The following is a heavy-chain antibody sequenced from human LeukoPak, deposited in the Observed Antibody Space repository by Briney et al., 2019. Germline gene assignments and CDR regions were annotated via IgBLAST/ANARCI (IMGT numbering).Heavy chain of an antibody. D-gene: IGHD4-17*01. Sequence: TGGSLRLSCAASGFTFSSYSMNCVRQAPGEGLEWVSYISSRSTSIYYANSVRGRFTISRDNAKNSLYLQMNSLRDEDTAVYSCARAKDGDDHPGDYWGQGTLVTVSS. V-gene: IGHV3-48*02. CDR2: ISSRSTSI. CDR3: ARAKDGDDHPGDY. CDR1: GFTFSSYS. J-gene: IGHJ4*02.